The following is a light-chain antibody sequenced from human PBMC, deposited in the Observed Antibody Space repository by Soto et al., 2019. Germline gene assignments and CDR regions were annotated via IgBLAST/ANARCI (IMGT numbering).Light chain of an antibody. CDR3: QQASSFPLT. J-gene: IGKJ4*01. CDR2: GAS. Sequence: IQMTQSPSSVSASVGDSVTITCRASQLISSWLAWYQVKPGKAPKLLIYGASNRESGVPSRFSGSESGTLFTLAINRLQPEDFATYYCQQASSFPLTFGGGTEVEV. CDR1: QLISSW. V-gene: IGKV1-12*01.